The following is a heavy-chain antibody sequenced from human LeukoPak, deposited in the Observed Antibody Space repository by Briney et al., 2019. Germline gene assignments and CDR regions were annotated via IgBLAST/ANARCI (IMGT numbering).Heavy chain of an antibody. D-gene: IGHD6-19*01. CDR2: IHYTGST. V-gene: IGHV4-59*01. CDR3: ATAASGFRRYFDL. CDR1: GGSISSYH. Sequence: SETLSLTCNVSGGSISSYHWSWIRQPPGKGLEWIGNIHYTGSTSYSPSLKSRITISLDTPKKQFSLKLSSVTAADTAVYYCATAASGFRRYFDLWGRGTLVIVSS. J-gene: IGHJ2*01.